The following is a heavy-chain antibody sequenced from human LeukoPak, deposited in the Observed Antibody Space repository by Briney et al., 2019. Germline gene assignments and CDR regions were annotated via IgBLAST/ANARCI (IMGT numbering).Heavy chain of an antibody. CDR1: GFTFSSYA. CDR3: ARALLWFGELLGTDY. D-gene: IGHD3-10*01. Sequence: GGSLRLSCAASGFTFSSYATHWVRQAPGKGQERVAVISYDGSNKYYADSVKGRFTISRDNSKNTLYLQRNSLRAEDTAVYYCARALLWFGELLGTDYWGQGTLVTVSS. J-gene: IGHJ4*02. V-gene: IGHV3-30*04. CDR2: ISYDGSNK.